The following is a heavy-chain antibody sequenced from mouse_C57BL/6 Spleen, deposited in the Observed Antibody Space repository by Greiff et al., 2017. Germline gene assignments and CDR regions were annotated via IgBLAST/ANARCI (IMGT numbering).Heavy chain of an antibody. J-gene: IGHJ4*01. V-gene: IGHV1-9*01. Sequence: VKLLESGAELMKPGASVKLSCKATGYTFTGYWIEWVKQRPGHGLEWIGEILPGSGSTNYNEKFKGKATFTADTSSNTAYMQLSSLTTEDSAIYYCARRGLYYYGSSYVYAMDYWGQGTSVTVSS. CDR3: ARRGLYYYGSSYVYAMDY. CDR2: ILPGSGST. CDR1: GYTFTGYW. D-gene: IGHD1-1*01.